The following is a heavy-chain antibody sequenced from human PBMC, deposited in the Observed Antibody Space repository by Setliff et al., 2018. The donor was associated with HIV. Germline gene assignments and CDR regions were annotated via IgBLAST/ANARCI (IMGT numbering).Heavy chain of an antibody. CDR3: ARQLSNSFDF. V-gene: IGHV1-2*02. CDR1: GYTFTDYF. CDR2: ISPRLGGT. Sequence: GASVKVSCKASGYTFTDYFLHWVRQAPGRGLEWMGWISPRLGGTKISQTFRGRVTMTRDTSLNTAYVEITGLRSDDTAVYFCARQLSNSFDFWGQGTLVTVSS. J-gene: IGHJ4*02. D-gene: IGHD1-1*01.